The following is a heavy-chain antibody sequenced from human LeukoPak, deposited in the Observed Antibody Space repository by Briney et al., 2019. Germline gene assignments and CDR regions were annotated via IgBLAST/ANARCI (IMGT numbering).Heavy chain of an antibody. D-gene: IGHD4-17*01. J-gene: IGHJ6*03. Sequence: ASVKVSCKTSEYSFIDYYIHWVRQAPGQGLEWMGWINPNSGGTNYAQKFQGRVTMTRDTSISTAYMELSRLRSDDTAVYYCARGPTVTTSRSNNYYYYYMDVWGKGTTVTISS. CDR2: INPNSGGT. V-gene: IGHV1-2*02. CDR3: ARGPTVTTSRSNNYYYYYMDV. CDR1: EYSFIDYY.